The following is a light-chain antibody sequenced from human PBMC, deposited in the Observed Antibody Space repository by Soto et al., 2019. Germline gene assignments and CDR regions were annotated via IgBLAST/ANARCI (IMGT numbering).Light chain of an antibody. J-gene: IGLJ1*01. CDR2: EVT. V-gene: IGLV2-14*01. CDR1: SSDVGGYNY. CDR3: SSYTSSSTLEV. Sequence: QSALTQPASVSGSPGQSITISCTGTSSDVGGYNYVSWYQQYPNKAPKLMIYEVTNRPSGVSNRFSGSKSGNTASLTISGLQAKDEADYYCSSYTSSSTLEVFGTGTKVTVL.